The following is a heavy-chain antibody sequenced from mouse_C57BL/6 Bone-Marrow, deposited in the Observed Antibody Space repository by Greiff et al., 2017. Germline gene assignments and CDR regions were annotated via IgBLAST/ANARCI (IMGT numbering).Heavy chain of an antibody. J-gene: IGHJ1*03. D-gene: IGHD1-1*01. Sequence: SGAELVRPGASVKLSCTASGFNIKDDYMHWVKQRPEQGLEWIGWIGPENGDTEYASKFQGQATITADTATNTAYLQLSILTSEDTAVYYCTTFYGSSYLRYFDVWGTGTAVTVSA. CDR3: TTFYGSSYLRYFDV. CDR2: IGPENGDT. CDR1: GFNIKDDY. V-gene: IGHV14-4*01.